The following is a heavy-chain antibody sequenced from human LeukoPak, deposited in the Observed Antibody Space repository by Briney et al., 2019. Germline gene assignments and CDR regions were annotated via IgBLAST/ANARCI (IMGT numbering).Heavy chain of an antibody. CDR1: GYTFTSYD. J-gene: IGHJ4*02. Sequence: ASVKISCKASGYTFTSYDINWVRQATGQGLEWMGWMNPNSGNTGYAQKFQGRVTMTRNTSISTAYMELSSLRSEDTAVYYCARGGAAATGVDYWGQGTLVTVSS. CDR3: ARGGAAATGVDY. D-gene: IGHD2-15*01. V-gene: IGHV1-8*01. CDR2: MNPNSGNT.